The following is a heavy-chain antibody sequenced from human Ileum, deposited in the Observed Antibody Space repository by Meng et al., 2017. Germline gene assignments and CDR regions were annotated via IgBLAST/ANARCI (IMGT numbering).Heavy chain of an antibody. CDR1: GYTFTTYG. Sequence: QVQLVQSGAEVKKPGASVKVSCKASGYTFTTYGISWVRQAPGQGLEWMGWMNTDKGNTNYAQKFQGRVTMTRDTSTSTAYMELRSLRSDDTAVYYCAREGAYNGGDYWGQGTRVTVSS. CDR3: AREGAYNGGDY. CDR2: MNTDKGNT. V-gene: IGHV1-18*01. D-gene: IGHD1-1*01. J-gene: IGHJ4*02.